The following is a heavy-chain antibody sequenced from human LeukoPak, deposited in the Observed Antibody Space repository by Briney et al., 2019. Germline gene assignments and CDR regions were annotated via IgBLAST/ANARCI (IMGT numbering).Heavy chain of an antibody. CDR1: GDSISSSSYY. V-gene: IGHV4-39*01. CDR2: IYYTGST. D-gene: IGHD6-6*01. J-gene: IGHJ4*02. Sequence: PSETLSLTCTVSGDSISSSSYYWGWIRQPPGKGLEWIGNIYYTGSTSYNPSLKSRVTISVDASKSQFSLKLISVTAADTAVYYCARRNFGSSYRDYWGQGTLVTVS. CDR3: ARRNFGSSYRDY.